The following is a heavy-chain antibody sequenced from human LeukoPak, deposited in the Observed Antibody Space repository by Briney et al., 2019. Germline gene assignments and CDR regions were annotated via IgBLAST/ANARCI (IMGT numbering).Heavy chain of an antibody. D-gene: IGHD3-10*01. CDR1: GYTFTSYG. CDR3: ARAVFYYGSGKYNWFDP. J-gene: IGHJ5*02. Sequence: ASVKVSCKASGYTFTSYGISWVRQAPGQGLEWMGWISAYNGNTNYAQKLQGRVTMTTDTSTSTAYMELRSLRSDDTAVYYCARAVFYYGSGKYNWFDPWGQGTLVTVSS. V-gene: IGHV1-18*01. CDR2: ISAYNGNT.